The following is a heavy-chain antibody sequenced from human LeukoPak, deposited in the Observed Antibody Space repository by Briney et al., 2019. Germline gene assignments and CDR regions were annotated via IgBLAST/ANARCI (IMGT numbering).Heavy chain of an antibody. V-gene: IGHV3-74*01. J-gene: IGHJ5*02. Sequence: GGSLRLSCAASGFTFSSYWMHWVRQAPGKGLMWVSRINSDGSTTSYADSVKGRFTISRDNAKNTLYLQMNSLRVEDTAVYYCTRINYRWGQGTLVTVSS. CDR1: GFTFSSYW. CDR2: INSDGSTT. D-gene: IGHD3-16*01. CDR3: TRINYR.